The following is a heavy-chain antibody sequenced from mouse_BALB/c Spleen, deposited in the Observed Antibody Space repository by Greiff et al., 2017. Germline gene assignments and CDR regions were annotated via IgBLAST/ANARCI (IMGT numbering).Heavy chain of an antibody. J-gene: IGHJ4*01. Sequence: EVNVVESGGGLVQPGGSLRLSCATSGFTFTDYYMSWVRQPPGKALEWLGFIRNKANGYTTEYSASVKGRFTISRDNSQSILYLQMNTLRAEDSATYYCARGLYYGSSYDYAMDYWGQGTSVTVSS. V-gene: IGHV7-3*02. CDR2: IRNKANGYTT. CDR1: GFTFTDYY. D-gene: IGHD1-1*01. CDR3: ARGLYYGSSYDYAMDY.